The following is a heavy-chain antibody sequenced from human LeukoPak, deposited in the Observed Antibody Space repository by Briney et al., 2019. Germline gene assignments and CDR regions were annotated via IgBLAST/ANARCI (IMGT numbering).Heavy chain of an antibody. Sequence: KTGGSLRLSCAASGFTFSSYGMHWVRQAPGKGLEWVSSISSSSSYIYYADSVKGRFTTSRDNAKNSLYLQMNSLRAEDTAVYYCARGNEVDIVATTTNYWGQGTLVTVSS. V-gene: IGHV3-21*01. CDR1: GFTFSSYG. J-gene: IGHJ4*02. D-gene: IGHD5-12*01. CDR3: ARGNEVDIVATTTNY. CDR2: ISSSSSYI.